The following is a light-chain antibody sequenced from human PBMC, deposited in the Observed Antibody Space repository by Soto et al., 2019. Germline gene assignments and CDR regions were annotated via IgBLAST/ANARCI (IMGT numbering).Light chain of an antibody. J-gene: IGKJ1*01. CDR2: DAS. CDR3: QQRSNWHGT. V-gene: IGKV3-11*01. CDR1: QSVSSY. Sequence: DIVLTQSPDTLSLSPGERATLSCRASQSVSSYFAWYQQKPGQAPRLLIYDASTRATGIPARFSGSGSGTDFTLTISSLEPEDFAVYYCQQRSNWHGTFGQGTKVDIK.